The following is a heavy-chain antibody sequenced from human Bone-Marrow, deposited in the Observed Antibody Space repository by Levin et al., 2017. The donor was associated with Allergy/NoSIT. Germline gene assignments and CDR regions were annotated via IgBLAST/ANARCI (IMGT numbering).Heavy chain of an antibody. D-gene: IGHD3-22*01. V-gene: IGHV3-33*03. Sequence: GESLKISCPMSGLSFSTYGIHWVRQAPGKGLEWVAVIWNDGTNRYYADSVEGRFIISTDTSKKTLNLEMSSLRVEDTAVYYCAAYNSFSMIVNHWGQGTLVTVSS. J-gene: IGHJ4*02. CDR2: IWNDGTNR. CDR3: AAYNSFSMIVNH. CDR1: GLSFSTYG.